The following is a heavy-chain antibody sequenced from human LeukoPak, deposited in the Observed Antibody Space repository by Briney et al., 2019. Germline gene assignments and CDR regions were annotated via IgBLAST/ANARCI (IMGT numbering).Heavy chain of an antibody. CDR2: IYTSGST. Sequence: SETLSLTCTVSGGSISSYYWSWIRQPAGKGLEWIGRIYTSGSTNYNPSLKSRVTMSVDTSKNQFSLKLSSVTAADTAMYYCARELFFGVVSPYYFDYWGQGTLVTVSS. CDR3: ARELFFGVVSPYYFDY. CDR1: GGSISSYY. V-gene: IGHV4-4*07. J-gene: IGHJ4*02. D-gene: IGHD3-3*01.